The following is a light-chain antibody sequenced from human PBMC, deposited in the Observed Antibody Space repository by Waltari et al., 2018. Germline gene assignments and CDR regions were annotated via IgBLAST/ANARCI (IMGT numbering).Light chain of an antibody. CDR2: DAS. V-gene: IGKV3-15*01. J-gene: IGKJ5*01. CDR3: QQYNVWPPIT. Sequence: EILMTQSPATLSVSPGERATLSCRASQGVSSNLAWYQQRPGQAPRLLIHDASTRAPGVPSRFSGSGSGTEFTLTIRSLQSEDFALYYCQQYNVWPPITFGQGTRLEIK. CDR1: QGVSSN.